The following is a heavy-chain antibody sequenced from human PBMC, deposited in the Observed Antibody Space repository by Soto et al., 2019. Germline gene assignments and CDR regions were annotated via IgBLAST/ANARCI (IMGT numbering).Heavy chain of an antibody. Sequence: GASVKVSCKASGYTFTSYAMHWVRQAPGQRLEWMGWINAGNGNTKYSQKFQGRVTITRDTSASTAYMELSSLRSEDTAVYYCAREGMAARPRPGGWSDYYYYYGMDVWGQGTTVTVSS. CDR1: GYTFTSYA. J-gene: IGHJ6*02. CDR3: AREGMAARPRPGGWSDYYYYYGMDV. CDR2: INAGNGNT. V-gene: IGHV1-3*01. D-gene: IGHD6-6*01.